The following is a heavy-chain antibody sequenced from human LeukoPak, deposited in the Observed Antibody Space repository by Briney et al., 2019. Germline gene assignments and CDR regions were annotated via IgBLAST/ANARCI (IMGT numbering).Heavy chain of an antibody. CDR3: AELGITMIGGV. Sequence: GGSLRLSCAASGFTFSSYWMRWVRPARGKGLEWVANIKQDGSEKYHVDSVKGRFNFSRDNAKNSLYLHMNSLRAEDTAVYYCAELGITMIGGVWGKGTTVTISS. V-gene: IGHV3-7*01. J-gene: IGHJ6*04. D-gene: IGHD3-10*02. CDR2: IKQDGSEK. CDR1: GFTFSSYW.